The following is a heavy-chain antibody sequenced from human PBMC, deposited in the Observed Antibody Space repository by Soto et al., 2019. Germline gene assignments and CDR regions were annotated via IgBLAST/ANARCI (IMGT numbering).Heavy chain of an antibody. CDR1: GYTFTSYD. CDR2: INPSGGST. CDR3: AAGVVPAADYYYYGMDV. J-gene: IGHJ6*02. V-gene: IGHV1-46*01. D-gene: IGHD2-2*01. Sequence: QVQLVQSGAEVKKPGASVKVSCKASGYTFTSYDMHWVRQAPGQGLEWMGIINPSGGSTSYAQKFPVRVTMTRDTSTSTVYMELSSLGSEDTAVYYCAAGVVPAADYYYYGMDVWGQGTTVTVSS.